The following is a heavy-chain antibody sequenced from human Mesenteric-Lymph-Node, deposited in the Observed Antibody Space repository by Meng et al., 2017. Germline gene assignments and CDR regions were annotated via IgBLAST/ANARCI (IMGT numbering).Heavy chain of an antibody. CDR2: IIPIFGTA. CDR1: GGTFSSYA. V-gene: IGHV1-69*06. Sequence: VQRVPSGGQVKKPGSSVKVSCKASGGTFSSYAISWVRQAPGQGLEWMGGIIPIFGTANYAQKFQGRVTITADKSTSTAYMELSSPRSEDTAVYFCARGRGNQPLIDFWGQGTLVTVSS. D-gene: IGHD2/OR15-2a*01. J-gene: IGHJ4*02. CDR3: ARGRGNQPLIDF.